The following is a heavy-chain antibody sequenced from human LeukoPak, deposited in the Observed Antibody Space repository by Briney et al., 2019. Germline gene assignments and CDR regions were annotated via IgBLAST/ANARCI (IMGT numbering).Heavy chain of an antibody. CDR2: ISSSSSYI. V-gene: IGHV3-21*01. Sequence: GGSLRLSCAASGFTFSSYSMNWVRQAPGKELEWVSSISSSSSYIYYADSVKGRFTISRDNAKNSLYLQMNSLRADDTAVYYCARDVQVATIYPLDYWGQGTLVIVSS. J-gene: IGHJ4*02. CDR3: ARDVQVATIYPLDY. D-gene: IGHD5-12*01. CDR1: GFTFSSYS.